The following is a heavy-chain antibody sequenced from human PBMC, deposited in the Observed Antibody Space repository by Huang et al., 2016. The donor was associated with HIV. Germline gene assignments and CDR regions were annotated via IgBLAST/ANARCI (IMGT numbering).Heavy chain of an antibody. CDR3: ARAPYDSRGYYW. CDR1: GVPISSGGYY. CDR2: VYFSWST. J-gene: IGHJ4*02. Sequence: QVRLQESGPGLVKPSQTLALTCTVSGVPISSGGYYWTWIRRPPGKGLEWIGYVYFSWSTPYNASLKSRVIISVDMSKNQFYLKMNSLTAADTAVYYCARAPYDSRGYYWWGQGTLVTVSS. V-gene: IGHV4-30-4*08. D-gene: IGHD3-22*01.